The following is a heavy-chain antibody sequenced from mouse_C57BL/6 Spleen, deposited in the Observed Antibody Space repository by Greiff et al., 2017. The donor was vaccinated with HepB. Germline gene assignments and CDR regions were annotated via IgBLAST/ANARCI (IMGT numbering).Heavy chain of an antibody. V-gene: IGHV1-69*01. CDR1: GYTFTSSW. J-gene: IGHJ2*01. CDR3: ARRYYDGSIRD. Sequence: VQLQQPGAELVMPGASVKLSCKASGYTFTSSWMHWVKQRPGQGLEWIGEIDPSDSYTNYNQKFKGKSTLTVDKSTSTAYMQLSSLTSEDSAGYCCARRYYDGSIRDWGQGTTLTVSS. D-gene: IGHD1-1*01. CDR2: IDPSDSYT.